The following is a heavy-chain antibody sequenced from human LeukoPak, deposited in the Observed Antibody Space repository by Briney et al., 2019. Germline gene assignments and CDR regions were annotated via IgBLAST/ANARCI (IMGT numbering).Heavy chain of an antibody. CDR3: AQPFQGY. CDR1: GVSISSYY. Sequence: PSETLSLTCTVSGVSISSYYWSWIRQPPGKGLEWIGYIYYSGSTNYNPSLKSRVTISVDTSKNQFSLKLSSVTAADTAVYYCAQPFQGYWGQGTLVAVSS. D-gene: IGHD2/OR15-2a*01. V-gene: IGHV4-59*12. J-gene: IGHJ4*02. CDR2: IYYSGST.